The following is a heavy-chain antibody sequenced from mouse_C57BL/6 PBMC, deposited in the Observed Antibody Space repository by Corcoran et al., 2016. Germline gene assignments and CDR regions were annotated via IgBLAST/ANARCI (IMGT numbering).Heavy chain of an antibody. D-gene: IGHD2-2*01. CDR3: ARWLPYYYAMDY. V-gene: IGHV9-3*01. CDR1: GYTFTTYG. Sequence: QIQLVQSGPELKKPGETVKISCKASGYTFTTYGMSWVKQAPGKGSKWMGWINTYSGVPTYADDFKGRFAFSLETSASTAYLQINNLKNEDTATYFCARWLPYYYAMDYWGQGTSVTVSS. CDR2: INTYSGVP. J-gene: IGHJ4*01.